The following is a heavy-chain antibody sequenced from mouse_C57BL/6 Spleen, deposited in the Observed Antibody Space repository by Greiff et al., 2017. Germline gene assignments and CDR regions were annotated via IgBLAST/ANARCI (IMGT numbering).Heavy chain of an antibody. CDR2: IDPSDSYT. V-gene: IGHV1-59*01. Sequence: QVQLKQPGAELVRPGTSVKLSCKASGYTFTSYWMHWVKQRPGQGLEWIGVIDPSDSYTNYNQKFKGKATLTVDTSSSTAYMQLSSLTSEDSAVYYCARYGANWAVYYAMDYWGQGTSVTVSS. CDR1: GYTFTSYW. D-gene: IGHD4-1*01. CDR3: ARYGANWAVYYAMDY. J-gene: IGHJ4*01.